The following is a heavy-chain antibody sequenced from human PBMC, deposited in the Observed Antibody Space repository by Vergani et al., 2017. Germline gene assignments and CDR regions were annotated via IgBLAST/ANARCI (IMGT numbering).Heavy chain of an antibody. V-gene: IGHV3-23*01. CDR1: GFTFSSYA. D-gene: IGHD3-22*01. J-gene: IGHJ4*02. CDR2: ISGSGGST. Sequence: EVQLLESGGGLVQPGGSLRLSCAASGFTFSSYAMSWVRQAPGKGLEWVSAISGSGGSTYYADSVKGRFTISRDNSKNTLYLQMNSLRAEDTAVYYCARECYDSSGYYYYFDYWGQGTLVTVSS. CDR3: ARECYDSSGYYYYFDY.